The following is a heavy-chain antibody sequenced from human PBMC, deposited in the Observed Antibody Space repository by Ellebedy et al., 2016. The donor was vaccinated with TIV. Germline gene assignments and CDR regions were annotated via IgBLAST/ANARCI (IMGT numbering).Heavy chain of an antibody. CDR3: ARGVVVVPAARVYYYMDV. CDR1: GFTFSSYG. D-gene: IGHD2-2*01. J-gene: IGHJ6*03. V-gene: IGHV3-21*01. Sequence: GESLKISXAASGFTFSSYGMHWVRQAPGKGLEWVSSISSSSSYIYYADSVKGRFTISRDNAKNSLYLQMNSLRAEDTAVYYCARGVVVVPAARVYYYMDVWGKGTTVTVSS. CDR2: ISSSSSYI.